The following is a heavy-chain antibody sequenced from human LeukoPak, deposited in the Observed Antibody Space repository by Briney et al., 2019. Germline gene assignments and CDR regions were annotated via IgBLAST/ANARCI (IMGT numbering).Heavy chain of an antibody. CDR2: IYHSGST. V-gene: IGHV4-4*02. J-gene: IGHJ4*02. D-gene: IGHD1-26*01. CDR1: GGSISSSNW. CDR3: ARDPAGGSLDY. Sequence: SETLSLICAVSGGSISSSNWCWWARQPPGKGLEWIGEIYHSGSTNYNPSLKSRVTISVDKSKNQFSLKLSSVTAADTAVYYCARDPAGGSLDYWGQGTLVTVSS.